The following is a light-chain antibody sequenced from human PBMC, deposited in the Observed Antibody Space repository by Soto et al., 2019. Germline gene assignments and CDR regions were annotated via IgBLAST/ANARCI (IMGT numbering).Light chain of an antibody. Sequence: QSALTQPASVSGSPGQSITISCTGTSSDVGGYKYVSWYQHHPGKAPKLMIYEVSNRPSGVSNRFSASKSGNTASLTISGLQAEDEADYYSGSYTSTTPVLFGGGTKLTVL. V-gene: IGLV2-14*01. J-gene: IGLJ2*01. CDR2: EVS. CDR3: GSYTSTTPVL. CDR1: SSDVGGYKY.